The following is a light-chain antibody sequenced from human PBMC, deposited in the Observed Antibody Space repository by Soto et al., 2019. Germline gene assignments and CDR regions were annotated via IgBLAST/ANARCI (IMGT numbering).Light chain of an antibody. Sequence: EIVLTQSPGTLSLSPGERATLSCRASQSVNNNYLAWYQHRLGQAPRLLIHGASNRATGIPDRFSGSGSGTDFILTISRLEPEDSALYYCQQYATKPRTFGQGTKLEIK. V-gene: IGKV3-20*01. CDR2: GAS. CDR3: QQYATKPRT. CDR1: QSVNNNY. J-gene: IGKJ2*01.